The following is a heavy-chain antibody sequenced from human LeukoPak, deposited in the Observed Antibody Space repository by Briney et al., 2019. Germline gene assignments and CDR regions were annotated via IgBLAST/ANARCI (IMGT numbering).Heavy chain of an antibody. D-gene: IGHD2-15*01. V-gene: IGHV3-7*01. CDR3: ARAATRFSLDP. Sequence: GGSLRLSCAASGFTFSSYWMSWVRQAPGKGLEWVANIKQDGSEKYYVDSVKGRFTISRDNAKNSLYLQMSSLRAEDTAVYYCARAATRFSLDPWGQGTLVTVSS. CDR2: IKQDGSEK. CDR1: GFTFSSYW. J-gene: IGHJ5*02.